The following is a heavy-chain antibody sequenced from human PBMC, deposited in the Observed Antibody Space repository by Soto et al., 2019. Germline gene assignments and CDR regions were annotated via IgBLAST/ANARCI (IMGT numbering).Heavy chain of an antibody. J-gene: IGHJ6*02. CDR3: ARDVWRITMVREDYYYYGMDV. D-gene: IGHD3-10*01. CDR2: IWYDGSNK. Sequence: PGGSLRLSCAASGFTFSSYGMHWVRQAPGKGLEWVAVIWYDGSNKYYADSVKGRFTISRDNSKNTLYLQMNSLRAEDTAVYYCARDVWRITMVREDYYYYGMDVWGQGTTVTVSS. CDR1: GFTFSSYG. V-gene: IGHV3-33*01.